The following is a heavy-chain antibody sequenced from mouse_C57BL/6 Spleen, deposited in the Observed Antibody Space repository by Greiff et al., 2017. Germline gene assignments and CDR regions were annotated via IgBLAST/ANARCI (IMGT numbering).Heavy chain of an antibody. CDR1: GYTFTDYN. CDR2: INPNNGGT. CDR3: ARVYYGKVLGYFDV. Sequence: VQLKESGPELVKPGASVKMSCKASGYTFTDYNMHWVKQSHGKSLEWIGYINPNNGGTSYNQKFKGKATLTVNKSSSTAYMELRSLTSEDSAVYYCARVYYGKVLGYFDVWGTGTTVTVSS. D-gene: IGHD1-1*01. V-gene: IGHV1-22*01. J-gene: IGHJ1*03.